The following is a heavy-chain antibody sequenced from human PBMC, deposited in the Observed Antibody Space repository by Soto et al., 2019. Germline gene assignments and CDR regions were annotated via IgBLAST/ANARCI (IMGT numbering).Heavy chain of an antibody. CDR1: GFTFDNYA. J-gene: IGHJ4*02. CDR2: IRSKVYGGTT. D-gene: IGHD3-22*01. CDR3: TRGNYYDTNGYQYYFDD. Sequence: GGSLRLSCKGSGFTFDNYALSWSRQAPGKGLEWVGFIRSKVYGGTTEYAASVKGRFTISRDDSNNVGYLQMNSLKTEDTAVYYCTRGNYYDTNGYQYYFDDWGQGTLVTVSS. V-gene: IGHV3-49*03.